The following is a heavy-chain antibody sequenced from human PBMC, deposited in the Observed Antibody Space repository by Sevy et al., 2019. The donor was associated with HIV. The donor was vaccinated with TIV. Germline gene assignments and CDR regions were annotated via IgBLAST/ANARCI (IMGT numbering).Heavy chain of an antibody. CDR2: IWYDGSNK. Sequence: GGSLRLSCAASGFTFSSYGMHWVRQAPGKGLEWVAVIWYDGSNKYYADSVKGRFTISRDNSKNTLYLQMNSLRAEDTAVYYCARDLFLDRPPKYYFDYWGQGTLVTVSS. D-gene: IGHD3-3*01. J-gene: IGHJ4*02. V-gene: IGHV3-33*01. CDR3: ARDLFLDRPPKYYFDY. CDR1: GFTFSSYG.